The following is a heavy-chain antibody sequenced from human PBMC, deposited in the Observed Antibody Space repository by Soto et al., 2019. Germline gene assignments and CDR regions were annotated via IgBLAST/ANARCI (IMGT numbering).Heavy chain of an antibody. CDR3: AKSAWLQYGMDV. CDR2: ISWDGGST. CDR1: GFTFDDYA. Sequence: GGSLRLSCAASGFTFDDYAMHWVRQAPGKGLEWVSLISWDGGSTYYADSVKGRFTISRDNSKNSLYLQMNSLRAEDTALYYWAKSAWLQYGMDVWGQGTTVTVSS. J-gene: IGHJ6*02. D-gene: IGHD5-12*01. V-gene: IGHV3-43D*03.